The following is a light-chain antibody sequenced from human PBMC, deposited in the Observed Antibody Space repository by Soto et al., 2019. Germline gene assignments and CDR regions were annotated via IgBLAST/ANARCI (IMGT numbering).Light chain of an antibody. CDR2: AAS. J-gene: IGKJ1*01. Sequence: EIVMTQSPATLSVSPGERATLSCRASQSFSSNLAWYQQKPGQAPRLLIYAASTRATGIPARFSGSGSGTEFTLTISSLQSEDFAVYYCQQYNNWPVFGQGTKVDI. V-gene: IGKV3-15*01. CDR3: QQYNNWPV. CDR1: QSFSSN.